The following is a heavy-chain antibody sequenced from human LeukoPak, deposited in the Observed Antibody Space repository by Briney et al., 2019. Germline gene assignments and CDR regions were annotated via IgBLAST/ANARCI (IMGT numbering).Heavy chain of an antibody. D-gene: IGHD2-8*01. V-gene: IGHV4-34*01. Sequence: PSETLSLTCAVYGGSFSGYYWSWIRQPPGKGPEWIGEINHSGSTNYNPSLKSRVTISVDTSKNQFSLKLSSVTAADTAAYYCAREGDYCTNGVCHFDYGGQGTLVTVSS. CDR3: AREGDYCTNGVCHFDY. J-gene: IGHJ4*02. CDR2: INHSGST. CDR1: GGSFSGYY.